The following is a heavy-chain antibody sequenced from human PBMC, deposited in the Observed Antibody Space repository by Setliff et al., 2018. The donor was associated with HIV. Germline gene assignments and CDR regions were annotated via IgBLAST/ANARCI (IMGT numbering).Heavy chain of an antibody. CDR3: ARSGSSSPYYFDY. Sequence: PSETLSLTCTVSGGSINNDIYFWTWIRQYPGKGLEWIGYIYYSGSTYYNPSLKSRITISVDTSKNQFSLRLSSVTAADTAVYYCARSGSSSPYYFDYWGQGTLVTVSS. J-gene: IGHJ4*02. V-gene: IGHV4-31*03. D-gene: IGHD6-6*01. CDR2: IYYSGST. CDR1: GGSINNDIYF.